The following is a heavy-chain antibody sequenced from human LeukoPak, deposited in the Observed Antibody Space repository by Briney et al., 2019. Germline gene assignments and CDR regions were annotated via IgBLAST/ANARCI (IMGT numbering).Heavy chain of an antibody. Sequence: GGSLRLSCAASGFTFSSYSMSWVRQAPGKGLEWVSYISSTTSTIYYADSVKGRFTISRDNAKNSLYLQMNSLRAEDTAVYYCARGVTYYGGDWFDPWGQGTLVTVSS. V-gene: IGHV3-48*04. CDR1: GFTFSSYS. CDR2: ISSTTSTI. J-gene: IGHJ5*02. CDR3: ARGVTYYGGDWFDP. D-gene: IGHD4-23*01.